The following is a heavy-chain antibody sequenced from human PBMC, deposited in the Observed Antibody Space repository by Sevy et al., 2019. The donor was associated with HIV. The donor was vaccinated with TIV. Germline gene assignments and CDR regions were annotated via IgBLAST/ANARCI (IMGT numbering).Heavy chain of an antibody. V-gene: IGHV3-21*06. Sequence: GGSLRLSCAASGFTFNKYNMNWVRQAPGKGLEWVSTITGYSTDIYYADSVKGRFTISRDDAKNSLYLQMNGLRAEDTAIYYCTIDPVHFLWGRGTLVTVSS. D-gene: IGHD6-6*01. CDR1: GFTFNKYN. CDR3: TIDPVHFL. CDR2: ITGYSTDI. J-gene: IGHJ4*02.